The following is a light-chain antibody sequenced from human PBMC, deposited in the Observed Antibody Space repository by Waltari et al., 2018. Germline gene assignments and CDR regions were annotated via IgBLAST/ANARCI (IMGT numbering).Light chain of an antibody. CDR2: GAS. J-gene: IGKJ1*01. Sequence: EIVMTQSQATLSVFPGESAPPSCRASQSIRSNLAWYQHKPGQAPRLLIYGASTRATGIPARFSGSGSGTEFTLTISSLQSEDFAVYFCQQYDNWLGTFGQGTKVEIK. CDR3: QQYDNWLGT. V-gene: IGKV3-15*01. CDR1: QSIRSN.